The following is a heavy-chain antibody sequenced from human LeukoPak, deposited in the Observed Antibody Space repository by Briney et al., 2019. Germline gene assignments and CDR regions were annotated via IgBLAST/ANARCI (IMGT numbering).Heavy chain of an antibody. V-gene: IGHV3-30*18. Sequence: GRSLRLSCAASGFTFSSYGMHWVRQAPGKGLEWVAVISYDGSNKYYADSVKGRFTISRDNPKNTLYLQMNSLRAEDTAVYYCAKDTAFDIWGQGTMVTVSS. CDR1: GFTFSSYG. CDR3: AKDTAFDI. J-gene: IGHJ3*02. CDR2: ISYDGSNK.